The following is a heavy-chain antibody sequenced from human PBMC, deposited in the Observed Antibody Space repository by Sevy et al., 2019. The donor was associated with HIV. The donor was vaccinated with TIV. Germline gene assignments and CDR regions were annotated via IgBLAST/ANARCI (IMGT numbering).Heavy chain of an antibody. J-gene: IGHJ3*02. D-gene: IGHD3-16*01. Sequence: WGSLRLSCAASGFTFSSYNMNWVRQAPGKGLEWVSSISGASNYIYYRDSLKGRFTVSRDNAKNSLYPQMNSLRAEDTAVYYCARDRDMMTFGVGEAFDIWGQGTMVTVSS. CDR1: GFTFSSYN. V-gene: IGHV3-21*01. CDR2: ISGASNYI. CDR3: ARDRDMMTFGVGEAFDI.